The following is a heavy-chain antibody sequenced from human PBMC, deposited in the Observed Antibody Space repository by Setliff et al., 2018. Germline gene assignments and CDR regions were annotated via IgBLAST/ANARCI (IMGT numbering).Heavy chain of an antibody. CDR3: ARDRRPFNWGGNDAFDI. CDR2: ISSSGSTI. Sequence: GGSLRLSCAASGFTFSSYEMNWVRQAPGKGLEWVSYISSSGSTIYYADSVKGRFTISRDNAKKSLYLQMNSLRAEDRAVYYCARDRRPFNWGGNDAFDIWGQGTMVTVSS. J-gene: IGHJ3*02. CDR1: GFTFSSYE. D-gene: IGHD7-27*01. V-gene: IGHV3-48*03.